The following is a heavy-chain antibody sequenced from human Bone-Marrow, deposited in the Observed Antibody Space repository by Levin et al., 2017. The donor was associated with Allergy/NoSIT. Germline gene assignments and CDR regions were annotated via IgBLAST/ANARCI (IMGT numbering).Heavy chain of an antibody. D-gene: IGHD3-22*01. V-gene: IGHV3-30*04. CDR3: ARDHYDTSGYWSYFES. J-gene: IGHJ4*02. CDR2: ISFDGTYK. Sequence: GGSLRLSCAASGFTFSSYAMHWVRQAPGKGLEWVALISFDGTYKNYADSVRGRFTISRDNSENTLFLHMNTLRAEDTAVYHCARDHYDTSGYWSYFESWGQGTLVTVSS. CDR1: GFTFSSYA.